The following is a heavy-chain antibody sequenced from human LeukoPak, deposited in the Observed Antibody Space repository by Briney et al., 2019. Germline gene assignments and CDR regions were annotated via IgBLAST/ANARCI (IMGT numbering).Heavy chain of an antibody. Sequence: SVSLSCTVSGYAFTSFGISCVRQAPGQGVEWMGWISAYIGNTNYAQKLQGRVTMTTDTSTSTAYMELRSLRSDDTAVYYCARDVRSIAARQVGGDWFDPWGQGTLVTVSS. CDR2: ISAYIGNT. J-gene: IGHJ5*02. V-gene: IGHV1-18*01. CDR3: ARDVRSIAARQVGGDWFDP. CDR1: GYAFTSFG. D-gene: IGHD6-6*01.